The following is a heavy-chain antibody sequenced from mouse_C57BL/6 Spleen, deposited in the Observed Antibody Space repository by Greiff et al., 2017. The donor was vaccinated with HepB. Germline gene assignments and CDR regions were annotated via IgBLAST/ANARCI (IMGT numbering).Heavy chain of an antibody. Sequence: EVQLQESGGGLVKPGGSLKLSCAASGFTFSDYGMHWVRQAPEKGLEWVAYISSGSSTIYYADTVKGRFTISRDNAKNTLFLQMTSLRSEDTAMYYCARDLYYAMDYWGQGTSVTVSS. CDR1: GFTFSDYG. CDR3: ARDLYYAMDY. CDR2: ISSGSSTI. J-gene: IGHJ4*01. V-gene: IGHV5-17*01.